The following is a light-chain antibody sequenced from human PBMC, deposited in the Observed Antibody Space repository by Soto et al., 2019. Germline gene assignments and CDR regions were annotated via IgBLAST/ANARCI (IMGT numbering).Light chain of an antibody. CDR1: QSVSNTY. CDR3: QQYGRSPGLFT. V-gene: IGKV3-20*01. J-gene: IGKJ3*01. CDR2: DAS. Sequence: EIVLTQSPGTLSLSPGERATLSCRASQSVSNTYLAWYQQKPGQAPRLLIYDASSRATGIPDRFSGSGSGTDFTLTFSRLEPEDFAVYYCQQYGRSPGLFTFGPGTKVDIK.